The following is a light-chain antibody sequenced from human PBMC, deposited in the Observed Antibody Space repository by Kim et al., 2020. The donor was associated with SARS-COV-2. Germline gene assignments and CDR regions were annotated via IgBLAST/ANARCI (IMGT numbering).Light chain of an antibody. J-gene: IGKJ1*01. CDR3: MQATHWPPWT. CDR2: KVS. V-gene: IGKV2-30*01. Sequence: APSTVRSGQSLVDSDGTTCLYWFQQRPGQAPRRLIYKVSNRDSGVPDRFSGSGSGTDFTLKISRVEAEDVGVYYCMQATHWPPWTFGQGTKVDIK. CDR1: QSLVDSDGTTC.